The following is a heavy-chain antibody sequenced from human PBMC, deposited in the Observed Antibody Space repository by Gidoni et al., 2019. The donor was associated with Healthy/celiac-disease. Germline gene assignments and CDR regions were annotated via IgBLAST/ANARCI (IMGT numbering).Heavy chain of an antibody. J-gene: IGHJ4*02. V-gene: IGHV3-23*01. Sequence: EVQLLESGGGLVQPGGSLRLSCAASGFTFSSYAMSWVRQAPGKGLEWVSAISGSGGSTYYADSVKGRFTISRDNSKNTLYLQMNSLRAEDTAVYYCAKDIAPLWGSGSYYNGEDYWGQGTLVTVSS. CDR1: GFTFSSYA. D-gene: IGHD3-10*01. CDR2: ISGSGGST. CDR3: AKDIAPLWGSGSYYNGEDY.